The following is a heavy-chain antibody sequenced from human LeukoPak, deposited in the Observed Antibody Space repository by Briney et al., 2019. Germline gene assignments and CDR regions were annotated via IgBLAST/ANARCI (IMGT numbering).Heavy chain of an antibody. V-gene: IGHV4-39*07. CDR3: ARGWYSGSYWFDY. CDR1: GGSISSSSYY. D-gene: IGHD1-26*01. Sequence: SETLSLTCTVSGGSISSSSYYWGWIRQPPGKGLERIGSIYHSGNTYYNPSLKSRVTISVDTSKNQFSLKLSSVTAADTAVYYCARGWYSGSYWFDYWGQGTLVTVSS. CDR2: IYHSGNT. J-gene: IGHJ4*02.